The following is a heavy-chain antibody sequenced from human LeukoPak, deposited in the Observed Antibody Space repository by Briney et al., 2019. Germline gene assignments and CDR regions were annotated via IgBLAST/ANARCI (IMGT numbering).Heavy chain of an antibody. CDR2: MNPNSGNT. V-gene: IGHV1-8*03. D-gene: IGHD3-22*01. CDR1: GYTFTSYD. J-gene: IGHJ5*02. Sequence: ASVKVSCKASGYTFTSYDINWVRQATGQGLEWMGWMNPNSGNTGYAQKFQGRVTITRYTSISTAYMELSSLRSEDTAVYYCARAEDYYGNEAGVDTWGQGTLVTVSS. CDR3: ARAEDYYGNEAGVDT.